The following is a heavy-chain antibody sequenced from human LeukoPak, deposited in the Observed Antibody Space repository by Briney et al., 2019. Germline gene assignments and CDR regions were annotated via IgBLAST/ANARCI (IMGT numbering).Heavy chain of an antibody. D-gene: IGHD6-19*01. J-gene: IGHJ6*03. CDR2: INANSGGT. V-gene: IGHV1-2*06. Sequence: ASVKASCKASGYTFTGYYMHWVRQAPGQGLEWMGRINANSGGTNYAQKFQGRVTMTRDTSISTAHMELSRLRSDDTAVYYCARDSSGWYDPNYYYYMDVWGKGTTVTVSS. CDR1: GYTFTGYY. CDR3: ARDSSGWYDPNYYYYMDV.